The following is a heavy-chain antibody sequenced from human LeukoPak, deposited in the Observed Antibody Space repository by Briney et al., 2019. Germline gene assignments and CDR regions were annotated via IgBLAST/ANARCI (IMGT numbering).Heavy chain of an antibody. CDR1: GGSIRSFY. CDR2: IYHSGST. J-gene: IGHJ4*02. CDR3: ARGRYNTSGYPDDF. V-gene: IGHV4-59*08. D-gene: IGHD3-22*01. Sequence: PSETLSLTCTVSGGSIRSFYWGWFRQPPGKGLEWIGYIYHSGSTNYNPSLKSRVTISIDTSRIQFSLKLSSVTAADTAVYYCARGRYNTSGYPDDFWGQGTLVPVSS.